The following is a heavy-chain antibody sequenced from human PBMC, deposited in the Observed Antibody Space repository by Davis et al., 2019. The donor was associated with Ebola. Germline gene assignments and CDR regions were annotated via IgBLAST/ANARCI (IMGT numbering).Heavy chain of an antibody. CDR2: IRGSGGST. CDR1: GVTFRNYV. Sequence: GESLKISCAVSGVTFRNYVMSWVRQAPGKGLEWVSAIRGSGGSTYYADSVKGRFTISRDNSKNALYLQMNSLRAEDTAVYYCAKGGSGSYLTWGQGTLVTVSS. V-gene: IGHV3-23*01. D-gene: IGHD1-26*01. J-gene: IGHJ4*02. CDR3: AKGGSGSYLT.